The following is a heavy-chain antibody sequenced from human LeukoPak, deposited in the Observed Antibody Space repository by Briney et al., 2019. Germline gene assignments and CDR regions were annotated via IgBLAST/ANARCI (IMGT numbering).Heavy chain of an antibody. CDR3: AKVDGYSSGWYGGHDAFDI. CDR2: INPNSGGT. J-gene: IGHJ3*02. V-gene: IGHV1-2*02. D-gene: IGHD6-19*01. CDR1: GYTFTGYY. Sequence: ASVKVSCKASGYTFTGYYMHWVRQAHGQGLEWMGWINPNSGGTNYAQKFQGRVTMTRDTSISTAYMELSRLRSDDTAVYYCAKVDGYSSGWYGGHDAFDIWGQGTMVTVSS.